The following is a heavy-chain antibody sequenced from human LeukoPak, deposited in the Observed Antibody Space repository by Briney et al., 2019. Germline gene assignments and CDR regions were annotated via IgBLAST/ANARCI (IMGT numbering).Heavy chain of an antibody. CDR3: ARGRRVRYFEFDP. D-gene: IGHD3-9*01. CDR2: INHSGST. Sequence: SETLSLTCAVCGGSFSGYYWSWIRQPPGKGLEWIGEINHSGSTNYNPSLKSRVSISVDTSKNQFSLKLSSVTAADTAVYYCARGRRVRYFEFDPWGQGTLVTVSS. V-gene: IGHV4-34*01. J-gene: IGHJ5*02. CDR1: GGSFSGYY.